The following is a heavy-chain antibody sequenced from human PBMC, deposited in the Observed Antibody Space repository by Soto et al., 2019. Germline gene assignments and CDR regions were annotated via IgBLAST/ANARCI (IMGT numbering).Heavy chain of an antibody. V-gene: IGHV1-69*13. Sequence: SVKVSCKASGGTFSSYAISWVRQAPGQGLEWMGGFIPIFGTADYAQKYQGRVTITADESTSTANMELSSLKSEDTAVYYCARDRMFTEASPDCVDVWGQGTTVTVSS. D-gene: IGHD2-15*01. J-gene: IGHJ6*02. CDR1: GGTFSSYA. CDR2: FIPIFGTA. CDR3: ARDRMFTEASPDCVDV.